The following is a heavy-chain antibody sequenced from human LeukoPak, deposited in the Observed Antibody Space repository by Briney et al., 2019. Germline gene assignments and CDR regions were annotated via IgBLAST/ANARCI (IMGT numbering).Heavy chain of an antibody. Sequence: SQTLSLTCTVSGGSISSGGYYWSWIRQHPGKGPEWIGYIYYSGSTYYNPSLKSRVTISVDTSKNQFSLKLSSVTAADTAVYYCASITYCSSTSCAFDYWGRGTLVTVSS. CDR2: IYYSGST. J-gene: IGHJ4*02. D-gene: IGHD2-2*01. V-gene: IGHV4-31*03. CDR1: GGSISSGGYY. CDR3: ASITYCSSTSCAFDY.